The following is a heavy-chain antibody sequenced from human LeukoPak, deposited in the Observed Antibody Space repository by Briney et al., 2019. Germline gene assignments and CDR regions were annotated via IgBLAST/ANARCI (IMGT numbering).Heavy chain of an antibody. Sequence: ASVKVSCKASGYTFTSYGISWVRQAPGQGLEWMGWISAYNGNTNYAQKLQGRVTMTTDTSTSTAYMELRSLRSDDTAVYYCARYSSSSGPYKYFDYWGQGTLVTVSP. CDR3: ARYSSSSGPYKYFDY. CDR2: ISAYNGNT. J-gene: IGHJ4*02. D-gene: IGHD6-6*01. V-gene: IGHV1-18*01. CDR1: GYTFTSYG.